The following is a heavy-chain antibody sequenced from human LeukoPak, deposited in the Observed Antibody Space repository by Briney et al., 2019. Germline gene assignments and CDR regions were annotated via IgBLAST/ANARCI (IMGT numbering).Heavy chain of an antibody. J-gene: IGHJ4*02. CDR2: ISSGSSAR. CDR1: GFTFSSHS. D-gene: IGHD3-3*01. Sequence: GGSLRLSCAASGFTFSSHSMNWVRQTPEKGLAWVSYISSGSSARYYADSVKGRFTISRDDARNSLYLQMNSLRAEDTAVYYCARMSGSRLPGYWGQGTLVTVSS. CDR3: ARMSGSRLPGY. V-gene: IGHV3-48*01.